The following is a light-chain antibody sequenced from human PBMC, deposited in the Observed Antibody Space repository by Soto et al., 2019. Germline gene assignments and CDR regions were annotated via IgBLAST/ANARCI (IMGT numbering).Light chain of an antibody. CDR1: AGSVSTSYY. J-gene: IGLJ3*02. CDR2: STN. V-gene: IGLV8-61*01. Sequence: QTVVTQEPSVSVSPGGTVTLTCGLSAGSVSTSYYPSWYQQTPGQAPRTLIYSTNTRSSGVPDRFSGSILGNKAALTIKGAQADDESDYYCVLLMGSGIWVFGGGTKLTVL. CDR3: VLLMGSGIWV.